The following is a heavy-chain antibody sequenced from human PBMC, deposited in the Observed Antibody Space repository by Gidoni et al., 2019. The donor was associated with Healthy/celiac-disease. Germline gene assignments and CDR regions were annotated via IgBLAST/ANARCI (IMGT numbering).Heavy chain of an antibody. D-gene: IGHD3-22*01. J-gene: IGHJ4*02. CDR3: AITYYYDSSGYYYWPPGFDY. CDR2: IYYSGST. CDR1: AGSISRYY. Sequence: QVQLQESGPGLVKPSETLSLTCTVSAGSISRYYWSWIRQPPGKGLELIGYIYYSGSTNYNPSLKSRVTISVDTSKNQFSLKLSSVTAADTAVYYCAITYYYDSSGYYYWPPGFDYWGQGTLVTVSS. V-gene: IGHV4-59*08.